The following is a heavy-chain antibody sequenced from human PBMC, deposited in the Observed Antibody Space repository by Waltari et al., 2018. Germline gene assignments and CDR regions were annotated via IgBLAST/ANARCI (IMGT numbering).Heavy chain of an antibody. D-gene: IGHD6-19*01. J-gene: IGHJ6*02. Sequence: EVQLVESGGGLIQPGGSLRLSCAASGFTVSSNYMSWVRQAPVKGLQWVSVMYRGGSTDYADSVKGRFTIFWDNSKDPLYLQMNSLKDEDTAVYYCAGSPRHSSGSKRMDYYYGMDVWGQGTTVTGFS. CDR2: MYRGGST. CDR1: GFTVSSNY. CDR3: AGSPRHSSGSKRMDYYYGMDV. V-gene: IGHV3-53*01.